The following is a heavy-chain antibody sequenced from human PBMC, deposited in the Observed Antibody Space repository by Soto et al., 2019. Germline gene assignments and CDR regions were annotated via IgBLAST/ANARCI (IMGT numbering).Heavy chain of an antibody. CDR3: ARDIVVVVAATSGWFDP. Sequence: GSLRLSGAASVFTFSSYSMNWVRQAPGKGLEWVSSISSSSSYIYYADSVKGRFTISRDNAKNSLYLQMNSLRAEDTAVYYCARDIVVVVAATSGWFDPWGQGTLVTVSS. CDR1: VFTFSSYS. V-gene: IGHV3-21*01. D-gene: IGHD2-15*01. J-gene: IGHJ5*02. CDR2: ISSSSSYI.